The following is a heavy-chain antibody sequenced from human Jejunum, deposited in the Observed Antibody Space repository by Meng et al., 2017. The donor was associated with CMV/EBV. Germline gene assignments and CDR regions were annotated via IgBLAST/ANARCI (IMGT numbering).Heavy chain of an antibody. Sequence: SGFPFSPFWLSWVRQPPWKGLEWVATINQHGSEESYVGSVKGRFTISRDNAKNSLYLQMNSLRAEDTAVYYCARGGGNTRFDYWGQGTLVTVSS. J-gene: IGHJ4*02. CDR3: ARGGGNTRFDY. D-gene: IGHD3-16*01. CDR2: INQHGSEE. V-gene: IGHV3-7*01. CDR1: GFPFSPFW.